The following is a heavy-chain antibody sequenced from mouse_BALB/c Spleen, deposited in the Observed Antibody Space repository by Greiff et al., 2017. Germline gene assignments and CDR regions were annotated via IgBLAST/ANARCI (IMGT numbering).Heavy chain of an antibody. Sequence: EVKVVESGGGLVKPGGSLKLSCAASGFTFSDYYMYWVRQTPEKRLEWVATISDGGSYTYYPDSVKGRFTISRDNAKNNLYLQMSSLKSEDTAMYYCARGWLRGAMDYWGQGTSVTVSS. CDR2: ISDGGSYT. J-gene: IGHJ4*01. CDR3: ARGWLRGAMDY. D-gene: IGHD2-2*01. CDR1: GFTFSDYY. V-gene: IGHV5-4*02.